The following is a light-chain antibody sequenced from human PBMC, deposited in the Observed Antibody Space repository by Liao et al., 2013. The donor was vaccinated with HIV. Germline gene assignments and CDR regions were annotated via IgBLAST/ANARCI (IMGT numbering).Light chain of an antibody. CDR3: QAWVSSTAYV. J-gene: IGLJ1*01. CDR1: KLGDKY. CDR2: HDN. V-gene: IGLV3-1*01. Sequence: SYDLTQSPSVSVSPGQTASITCSGDKLGDKYTSWYQQKPGQSPVLVIYHDNRRPSGIPERFSGSNFGNTATLTISGTQTMDEGDYYCQAWVSSTAYVFGTGTKVTVL.